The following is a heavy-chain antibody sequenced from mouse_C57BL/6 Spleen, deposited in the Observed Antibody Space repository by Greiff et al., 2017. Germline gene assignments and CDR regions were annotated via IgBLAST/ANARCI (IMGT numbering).Heavy chain of an antibody. CDR2: ISGGGGNT. Sequence: EVKLVESGGGLVKPGGSLKLSCAASGFTFSSYTMSWVRQTPEKRLEWVATISGGGGNTYYPDSVKGRFTISRDNAKNTLYLQMSSLRSEDTALYYCARLGLGGGYWGQGTTLTVSS. V-gene: IGHV5-9*01. J-gene: IGHJ2*01. CDR1: GFTFSSYT. CDR3: ARLGLGGGY. D-gene: IGHD3-1*01.